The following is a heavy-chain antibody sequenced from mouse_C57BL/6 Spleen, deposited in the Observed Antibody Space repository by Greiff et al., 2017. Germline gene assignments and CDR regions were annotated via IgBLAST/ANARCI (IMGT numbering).Heavy chain of an antibody. Sequence: EVQLQQSGPELVKPGASVKIPCKASGYTFTDYNMDWVKQSHGKSLEWIGDINPNNGGTIYNQKFKGKATLTVDKSSSTAYMELRSLTSEDTAVYYCAREDGYWFAYWGQGTLVTVSA. D-gene: IGHD1-2*01. V-gene: IGHV1-18*01. CDR3: AREDGYWFAY. CDR1: GYTFTDYN. J-gene: IGHJ3*01. CDR2: INPNNGGT.